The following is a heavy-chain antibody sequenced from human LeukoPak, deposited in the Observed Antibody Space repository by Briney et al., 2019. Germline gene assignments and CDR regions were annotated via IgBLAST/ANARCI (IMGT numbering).Heavy chain of an antibody. CDR3: AKDPVDGVARDWYFDV. V-gene: IGHV3-23*01. CDR1: GFTFSNYA. CDR2: LSASSGST. D-gene: IGHD5-12*01. J-gene: IGHJ2*01. Sequence: GGSLRLSCAASGFTFSNYAMTWVRQAPGKGLEWVSSLSASSGSTYYADSVRGRFTISRDNSKNTLFLQMNSLRAEDTAVYYCAKDPVDGVARDWYFDVWGRGTLVTVSS.